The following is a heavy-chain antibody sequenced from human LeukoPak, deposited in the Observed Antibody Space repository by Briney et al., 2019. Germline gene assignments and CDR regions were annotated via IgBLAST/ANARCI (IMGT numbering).Heavy chain of an antibody. V-gene: IGHV4-34*01. Sequence: SETLSLTCAVYGGSFSGYYWSWIRQPPGKGLEWIGEISHSGSTNYNPSLKSRVTISVDTSKNQFSLKLSSVTAADTAVYYCARHTYYYDSSGYYHAPFQHWGQGTLVTVSS. D-gene: IGHD3-22*01. CDR3: ARHTYYYDSSGYYHAPFQH. CDR2: ISHSGST. CDR1: GGSFSGYY. J-gene: IGHJ1*01.